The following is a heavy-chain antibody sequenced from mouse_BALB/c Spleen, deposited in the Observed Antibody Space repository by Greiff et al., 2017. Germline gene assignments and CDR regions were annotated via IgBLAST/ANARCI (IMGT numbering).Heavy chain of an antibody. D-gene: IGHD2-4*01. CDR2: ISRYNGAT. CDR1: GYSFPGYS. CDR3: ARGKNYGEFAY. J-gene: IGHJ3*01. V-gene: IGHV1S34*01. Sequence: LVTPGASVKISCKPSGYSFPGYSMPWVKQRHGQSLVWIGYISRYNGATTYNQKFKGKATFTVDTSSSTAYMQFNSLTSEDAAVYYCARGKNYGEFAYWGEGTLGTGSA.